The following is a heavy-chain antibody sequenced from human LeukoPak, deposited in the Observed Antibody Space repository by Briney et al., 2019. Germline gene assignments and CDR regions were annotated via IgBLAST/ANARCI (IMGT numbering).Heavy chain of an antibody. Sequence: GGSLRLSCAASGFTFNTYGMHWVRQAPGKGLEWVAVISYDGSNKYYADSVKGRFTISRDNSKNTLFLQMNSLRAEDTAVYYCAKDFRQVELSAFDIWGQGTMVTVSS. V-gene: IGHV3-30*18. CDR2: ISYDGSNK. CDR1: GFTFNTYG. CDR3: AKDFRQVELSAFDI. D-gene: IGHD3-10*01. J-gene: IGHJ3*02.